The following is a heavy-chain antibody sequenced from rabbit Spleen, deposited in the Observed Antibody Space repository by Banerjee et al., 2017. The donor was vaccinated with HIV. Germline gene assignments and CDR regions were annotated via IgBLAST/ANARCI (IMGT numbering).Heavy chain of an antibody. D-gene: IGHD1-1*01. Sequence: QEQLVESGGGLVPSEGSLTLTCTASGVSFSSSSYLCWVRQAPGKGLEWIACIDTDSSGFTYFATWAKGRFTISKTSSTTVTLQMTRLTAADTATYFCARDTSSSFSSYGMDLWGPGTLVTVS. CDR3: ARDTSSSFSSYGMDL. CDR2: IDTDSSGFT. CDR1: GVSFSSSSY. V-gene: IGHV1S45*01. J-gene: IGHJ6*01.